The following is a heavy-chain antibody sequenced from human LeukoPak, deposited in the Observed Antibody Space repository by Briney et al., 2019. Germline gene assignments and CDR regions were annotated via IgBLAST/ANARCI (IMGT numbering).Heavy chain of an antibody. CDR2: INSDGYSL. CDR3: ARLGYSSSWYYFDY. V-gene: IGHV3-74*01. CDR1: GFTSSSYW. J-gene: IGHJ4*02. Sequence: GGSLRLSCAASGFTSSSYWMHWVRQAPGKGLVWVSRINSDGYSLSYADSVKGRFTISRDNAKNTLYLEMNSLRAKDTAVYYCARLGYSSSWYYFDYWGQGTLVTVSS. D-gene: IGHD6-13*01.